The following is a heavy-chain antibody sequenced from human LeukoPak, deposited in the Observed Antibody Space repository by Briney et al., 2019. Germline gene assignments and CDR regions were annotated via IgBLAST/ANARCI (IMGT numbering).Heavy chain of an antibody. CDR1: GFTFSSYA. V-gene: IGHV3-23*01. Sequence: GGSLRLSCAASGFTFSSYAMSWVRQAPGKGLEWVSAISGSGGSTYYADSVKGRFTTSRDNPKNTLYLQMNSLRAEDTAVYYCAKDPFIHCSGGSCYSDYWGQGTLVTVSS. CDR2: ISGSGGST. CDR3: AKDPFIHCSGGSCYSDY. J-gene: IGHJ4*02. D-gene: IGHD2-15*01.